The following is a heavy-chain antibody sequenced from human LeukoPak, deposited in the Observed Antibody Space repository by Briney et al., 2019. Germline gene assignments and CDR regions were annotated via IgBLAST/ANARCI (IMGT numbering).Heavy chain of an antibody. CDR2: INSNSGGT. CDR3: ARRYGDSSLDY. D-gene: IGHD4-17*01. J-gene: IGHJ4*02. V-gene: IGHV1-2*02. Sequence: ASVTVSCTASGYTFIDYNMHWVRQAPGQGLEWMGWINSNSGGTNYAQKFQGRVTMTRDTSISIVYMELSRLRSDDTAVYYCARRYGDSSLDYWGQGTLVTVSS. CDR1: GYTFIDYN.